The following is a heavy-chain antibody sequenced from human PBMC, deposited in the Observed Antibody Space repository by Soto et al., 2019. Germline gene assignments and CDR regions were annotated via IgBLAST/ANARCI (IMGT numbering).Heavy chain of an antibody. Sequence: GGSLRLSCAASGFTFSTYGMHWVRQAPGRGLEWVAVIWYDGSIKYYADSVKGRFTISRDNSKNTLYLQMNSLRVEDTAVYYCARIDCTGGSCRPYAYYDMDVWGQGTTVTVSS. CDR1: GFTFSTYG. CDR3: ARIDCTGGSCRPYAYYDMDV. D-gene: IGHD2-15*01. J-gene: IGHJ6*02. CDR2: IWYDGSIK. V-gene: IGHV3-33*01.